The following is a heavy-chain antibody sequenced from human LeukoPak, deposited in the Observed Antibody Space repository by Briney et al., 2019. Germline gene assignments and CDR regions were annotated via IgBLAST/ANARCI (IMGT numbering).Heavy chain of an antibody. D-gene: IGHD5-18*01. CDR2: IYYSGTT. J-gene: IGHJ4*02. V-gene: IGHV4-39*01. CDR3: AIYTAMAYYFDY. CDR1: GGSISSTSYY. Sequence: PSETLSLTCTVSGGSISSTSYYWGWIRQSPGRGLEWIASIYYSGTTYYNPSLKSRVTISVDTSKNQFSLKLSSVSAADTAVYYCAIYTAMAYYFDYWGQGTLVTVSS.